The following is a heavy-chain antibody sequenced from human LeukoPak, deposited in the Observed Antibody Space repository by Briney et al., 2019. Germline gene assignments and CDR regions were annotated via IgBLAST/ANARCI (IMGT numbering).Heavy chain of an antibody. D-gene: IGHD3-10*01. CDR2: ISDSGSSL. CDR1: GFTFSDYY. Sequence: GGSLRLSCAASGFTFSDYYMTWIRQAPGKGLEWVSYISDSGSSLYYADSVKGRFTISGDNAKNSMYLQMNSLRAEDTALYYCAREWVPTYYYGSGSSPTHYFDYWGQGTLVTVSS. J-gene: IGHJ4*02. V-gene: IGHV3-11*01. CDR3: AREWVPTYYYGSGSSPTHYFDY.